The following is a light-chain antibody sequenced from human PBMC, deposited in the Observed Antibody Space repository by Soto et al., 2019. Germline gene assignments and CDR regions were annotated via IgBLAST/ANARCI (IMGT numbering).Light chain of an antibody. CDR1: HDISNY. CDR2: DAS. CDR3: QQYDNLPFT. J-gene: IGKJ3*01. V-gene: IGKV1-33*01. Sequence: DIQMTQSPSSLSASVGDRVTITCQASHDISNYLNWYQQKPGKAPKLLIYDASNLETGVPSRFSGSGSGTEFTYTISSLQPEDIATYYCQQYDNLPFTFGPGTKVAIK.